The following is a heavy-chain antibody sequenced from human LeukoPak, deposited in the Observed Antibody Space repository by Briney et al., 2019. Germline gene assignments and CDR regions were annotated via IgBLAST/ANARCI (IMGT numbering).Heavy chain of an antibody. CDR1: GFTFTDYD. V-gene: IGHV3-30*18. CDR2: ISYDGINK. D-gene: IGHD1-26*01. J-gene: IGHJ4*02. CDR3: AKDHSGSYGVRGYFDY. Sequence: PGGSLRLSCAASGFTFTDYDMHWVRQAPGKGLEWVAIISYDGINKYYTDSVKGLFTISRDNSKNTLYLQMNSLRAEDTAVYYCAKDHSGSYGVRGYFDYWGQGNLVTVSS.